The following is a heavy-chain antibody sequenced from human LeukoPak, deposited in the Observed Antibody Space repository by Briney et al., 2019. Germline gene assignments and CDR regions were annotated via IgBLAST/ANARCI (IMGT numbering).Heavy chain of an antibody. CDR2: IYYGGST. J-gene: IGHJ4*02. CDR3: ARYGLIRGFEY. V-gene: IGHV4-59*01. CDR1: GGSISSYY. Sequence: SETLSLTCTVSGGSISSYYWSWIRQPPGKELEWIGYIYYGGSTNYSPSLKSRVTISVDTSKNQFSLKLSSVTAADTAVYYCARYGLIRGFEYWGQGTLVTVSS. D-gene: IGHD3-16*01.